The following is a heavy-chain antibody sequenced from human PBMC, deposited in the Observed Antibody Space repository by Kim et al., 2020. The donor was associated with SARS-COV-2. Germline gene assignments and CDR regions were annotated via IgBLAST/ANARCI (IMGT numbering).Heavy chain of an antibody. CDR2: ISNDETHK. CDR3: ARAREKSFDY. V-gene: IGHV3-30*03. CDR1: GFSFSSRG. J-gene: IGHJ4*02. Sequence: GGSLRLSCAASGFSFSSRGIHWVRQAPGKGLEWVAVISNDETHKNYADSVKGRFTISRDNSKNTVDLQMNSLRVEDTAVYYCARAREKSFDYWGQGTLVT.